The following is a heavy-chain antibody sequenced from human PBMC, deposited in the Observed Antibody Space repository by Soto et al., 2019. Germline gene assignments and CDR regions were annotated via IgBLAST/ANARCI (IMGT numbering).Heavy chain of an antibody. CDR1: GGSISSYY. J-gene: IGHJ6*02. CDR3: ASSDDSSGTYYYGMDV. CDR2: IYTSGST. Sequence: QVQLQESGPGLVKPSETLSLTCTVSGGSISSYYWSWIRQPAGKGLEWIGRIYTSGSTNYNPSLMSRVTMSVDTSKNQFSLKLSSVTAADTAVYYCASSDDSSGTYYYGMDVWGQGTTVTVSS. V-gene: IGHV4-4*07. D-gene: IGHD3-22*01.